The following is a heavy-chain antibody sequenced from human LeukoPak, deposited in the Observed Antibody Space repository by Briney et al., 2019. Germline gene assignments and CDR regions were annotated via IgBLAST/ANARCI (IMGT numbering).Heavy chain of an antibody. Sequence: SVKVSCKSSGGTFSSYAISWVRQAPGQGLEWMGGIIPIFGTANYAQKFQGRVTITADESTSTAYMELSSLRSEDTAVYYCARGVDSTEYFDYWGQGTLVTVSS. CDR2: IIPIFGTA. CDR3: ARGVDSTEYFDY. CDR1: GGTFSSYA. D-gene: IGHD2-2*01. V-gene: IGHV1-69*13. J-gene: IGHJ4*02.